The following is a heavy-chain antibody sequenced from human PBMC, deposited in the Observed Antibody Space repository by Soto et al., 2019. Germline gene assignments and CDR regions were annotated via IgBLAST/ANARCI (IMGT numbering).Heavy chain of an antibody. V-gene: IGHV3-11*01. D-gene: IGHD3-16*01. J-gene: IGHJ3*02. CDR2: ISSSGSTI. Sequence: PGGSLRLSCAASGFTFSDYYIIWIRQAPWKRLEWVSYISSSGSTIYYADSVKGRFTISRDNAKNSLYLQMNSLRSEDTAVYYCASPGRRIEGASDAFDIWGQGTMVTVSS. CDR3: ASPGRRIEGASDAFDI. CDR1: GFTFSDYY.